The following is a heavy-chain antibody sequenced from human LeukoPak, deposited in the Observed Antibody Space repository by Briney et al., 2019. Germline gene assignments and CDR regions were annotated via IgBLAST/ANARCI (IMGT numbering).Heavy chain of an antibody. Sequence: GGSLRLSCAASGFTFSTFAMSWVRQAPGKGLEWVSGVTRSGDTTYFADSVKGRFTISRDNSKNTLYLQINSLRAEDTAVYYCAKPSGDYEYFDNWGQGTLVTVSS. CDR1: GFTFSTFA. CDR2: VTRSGDTT. D-gene: IGHD2-21*02. J-gene: IGHJ4*02. V-gene: IGHV3-23*01. CDR3: AKPSGDYEYFDN.